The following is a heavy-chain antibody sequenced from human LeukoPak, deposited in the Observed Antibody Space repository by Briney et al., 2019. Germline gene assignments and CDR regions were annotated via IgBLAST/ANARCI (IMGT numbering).Heavy chain of an antibody. Sequence: PGGSLRLSCAASGFTFGSYSMNWVRQAPGKGLEWVSYISSRSSTIYYADSVKGRFTISRDNAENSLYLQMNSLRAEDTAVYYCARDRIAAAALYYFDFWGQGTLVTVSS. J-gene: IGHJ4*02. V-gene: IGHV3-48*01. CDR3: ARDRIAAAALYYFDF. D-gene: IGHD6-13*01. CDR1: GFTFGSYS. CDR2: ISSRSSTI.